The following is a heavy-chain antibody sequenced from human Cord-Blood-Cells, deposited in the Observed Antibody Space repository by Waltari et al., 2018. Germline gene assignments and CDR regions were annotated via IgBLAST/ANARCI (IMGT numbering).Heavy chain of an antibody. V-gene: IGHV4-59*01. CDR2: IYYSGST. J-gene: IGHJ4*02. Sequence: PSATLSLTCTVSGGSISSYYWSWIRQPPGKGLEWIGYIYYSGSTNYNPSLKSRVTISVDTSKNQFSLKLSSVTAADTAVYYCARASIAAAAQPLLWEDWGQGTLVTVSS. CDR3: ARASIAAAAQPLLWED. CDR1: GGSISSYY. D-gene: IGHD6-13*01.